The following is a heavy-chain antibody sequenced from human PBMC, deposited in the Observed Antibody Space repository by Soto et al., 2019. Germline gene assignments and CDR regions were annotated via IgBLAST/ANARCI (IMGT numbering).Heavy chain of an antibody. CDR1: GGCVRSDIDY. CDR3: ARDFGGWNGRSYYYHGLDV. V-gene: IGHV4-61*01. Sequence: SESPSLTSSVSGGCVRSDIDYWAWIGYLRGKGLEWIGYIYHDGSTNHNPSLKSRVTISVHTSKTQFSLKLSSVTAADTAVYYCARDFGGWNGRSYYYHGLDVWGQWTKATVSS. CDR2: IYHDGST. J-gene: IGHJ6*02. D-gene: IGHD1-1*01.